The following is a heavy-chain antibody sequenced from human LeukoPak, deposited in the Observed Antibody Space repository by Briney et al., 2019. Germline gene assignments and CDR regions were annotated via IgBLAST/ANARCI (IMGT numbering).Heavy chain of an antibody. CDR1: GFTFSNYG. CDR3: AKESTGSSPDY. V-gene: IGHV3-23*01. Sequence: PGGSLRLSCAAPGFTFSNYGMSWLRQAPGKGLEWVSAITGSGDDAYYADSVHGRFTMSRDNSKSTLYLQMNSLRVEDTALYYCAKESTGSSPDYWGQGTLVTVSS. CDR2: ITGSGDDA. D-gene: IGHD1-26*01. J-gene: IGHJ4*02.